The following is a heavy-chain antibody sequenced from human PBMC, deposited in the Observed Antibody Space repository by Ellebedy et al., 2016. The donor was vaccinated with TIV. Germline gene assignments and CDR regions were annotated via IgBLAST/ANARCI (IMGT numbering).Heavy chain of an antibody. CDR3: ARGRGSSTPDH. CDR2: VYAGDSDT. D-gene: IGHD6-6*01. V-gene: IGHV5-51*01. J-gene: IGHJ4*02. CDR1: GYNFISYW. Sequence: PGGSLRLSCKGSGYNFISYWIAWVRQMPGKGLEWMGMVYAGDSDTRYSQSFQGQVTISADKSVSTAYLHWNSLRPADSAMYYCARGRGSSTPDHWGQGTLVFVSS.